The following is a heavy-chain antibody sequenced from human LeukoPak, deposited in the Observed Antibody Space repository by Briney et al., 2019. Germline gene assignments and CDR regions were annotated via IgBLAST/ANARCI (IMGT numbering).Heavy chain of an antibody. Sequence: SQTLSLTCTVSGGSISSGGYHWSWIRQHPGKGLEWIGYIYYSGSTYYNPSLKSRVTISVDTSKNQFSLKLSSVTAADTAVYYCARRDGYNYGYWGQGTLVTVSS. J-gene: IGHJ4*02. CDR1: GGSISSGGYH. CDR3: ARRDGYNYGY. CDR2: IYYSGST. D-gene: IGHD5-24*01. V-gene: IGHV4-31*03.